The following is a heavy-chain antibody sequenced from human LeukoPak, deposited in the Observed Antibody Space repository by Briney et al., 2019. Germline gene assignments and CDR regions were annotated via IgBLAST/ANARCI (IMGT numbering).Heavy chain of an antibody. CDR1: ADSISTYY. D-gene: IGHD5-12*01. Sequence: PSETLSLTCTVSADSISTYYWNWIRQSPGKGLEWIGYIYYSGSTIYNPSLKSRVTISVDTSKNQFSLKLSSVTAADTAVYYCARGVGYNYRLYHFDHWGQGTLVTVSS. V-gene: IGHV4-59*08. J-gene: IGHJ4*02. CDR3: ARGVGYNYRLYHFDH. CDR2: IYYSGST.